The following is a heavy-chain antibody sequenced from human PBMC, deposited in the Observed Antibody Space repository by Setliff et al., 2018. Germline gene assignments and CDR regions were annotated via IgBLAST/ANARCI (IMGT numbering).Heavy chain of an antibody. Sequence: GASVKVSCKASGYTFTSYAMHWVRQAPGQRLEWMGWINAGNGNTKYSQKFQGRVTITRDTSASTAYMELSSLRSEDTAVYYCARIVLLWFGESGWFDYWGQGTLVTVSS. D-gene: IGHD3-10*01. CDR3: ARIVLLWFGESGWFDY. CDR2: INAGNGNT. CDR1: GYTFTSYA. V-gene: IGHV1-3*01. J-gene: IGHJ4*02.